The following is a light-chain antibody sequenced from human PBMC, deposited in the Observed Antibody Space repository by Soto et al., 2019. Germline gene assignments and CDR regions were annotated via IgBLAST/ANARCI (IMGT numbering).Light chain of an antibody. CDR2: GAS. CDR3: HQRNK. V-gene: IGKV3-11*01. CDR1: QSVSSN. Sequence: DIVLTQSAAPLSVSPGERATLSCRASQSVSSNLAWYQQKPGEAPRLLIYGASTRATGIPARFSGSRSGTDFTLTISSLEPDDFGVYFCHQRNKFGQGTRLEIK. J-gene: IGKJ5*01.